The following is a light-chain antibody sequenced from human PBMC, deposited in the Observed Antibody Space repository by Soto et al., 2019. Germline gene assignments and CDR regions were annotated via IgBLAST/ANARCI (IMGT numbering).Light chain of an antibody. Sequence: DIQLTQSPSFLSASVGDRVTITCRASQGISSYLAWYQQKPGKAPQLLIYAASTLQSGVPSRFSGSGSGPEFTLTISSLQPEDFANYYCQQRNSYPRFGPGNKVDIK. J-gene: IGKJ3*01. CDR2: AAS. CDR1: QGISSY. V-gene: IGKV1-9*01. CDR3: QQRNSYPR.